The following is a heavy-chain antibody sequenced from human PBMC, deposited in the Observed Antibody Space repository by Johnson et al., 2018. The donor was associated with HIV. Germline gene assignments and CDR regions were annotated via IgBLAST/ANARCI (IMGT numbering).Heavy chain of an antibody. Sequence: VQLVESGGGVVRPGESLRLSCAASGFTFHDNGMTWVRQVSGKGLEWVSYISSSGSTIYYADSVKGRFTISRDNAKNSLYLQMNSLRAEDTAVYYCAKVQVAARWSDALHFWGQGTKVTVSS. CDR1: GFTFHDNG. D-gene: IGHD6-6*01. CDR2: ISSSGSTI. V-gene: IGHV3-48*03. J-gene: IGHJ3*01. CDR3: AKVQVAARWSDALHF.